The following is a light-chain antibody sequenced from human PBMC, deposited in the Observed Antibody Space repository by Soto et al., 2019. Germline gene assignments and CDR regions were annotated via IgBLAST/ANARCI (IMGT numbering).Light chain of an antibody. V-gene: IGKV3-20*01. CDR3: QPYGRSPT. J-gene: IGKJ1*01. CDR2: DAS. CDR1: QSVRSNY. Sequence: TVFTHNRETVRLSAEERVTRYCRASQSVRSNYLAWYQQKLGQAPRLLIYDASRRATGIPDRFSGSGSGTDFTLSISRLEPEDFVVYYCQPYGRSPTFGQGTKVDIK.